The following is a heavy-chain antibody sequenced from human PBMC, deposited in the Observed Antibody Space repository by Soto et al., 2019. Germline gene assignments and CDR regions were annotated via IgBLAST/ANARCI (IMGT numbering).Heavy chain of an antibody. CDR2: MYYSGST. CDR1: VVSISNSY. J-gene: IGHJ5*02. V-gene: IGHV4-59*01. CDR3: ARGLRWFDA. Sequence: SETLSLTCTFSVVSISNSYWTCLRQPPGKGLEWIGYMYYSGSTNYNPSLKSRVTTSVDTSKNQFSLKVSSVTAADTAVYYCARGLRWFDAWGQGTLDSVSS.